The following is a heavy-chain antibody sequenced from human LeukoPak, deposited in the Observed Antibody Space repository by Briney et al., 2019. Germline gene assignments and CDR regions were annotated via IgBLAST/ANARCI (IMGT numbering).Heavy chain of an antibody. CDR2: ISGSGGST. CDR3: AKGQGYYYGSGSYLGY. D-gene: IGHD3-10*01. J-gene: IGHJ4*02. Sequence: XSXVRXAXXXXLEWVSAISGSGGSTYYADSVKGRFTISRDNSKNTLYLQMNSLRAEDTAVYYCAKGQGYYYGSGSYLGYWGQGTLVTVSS. V-gene: IGHV3-23*01.